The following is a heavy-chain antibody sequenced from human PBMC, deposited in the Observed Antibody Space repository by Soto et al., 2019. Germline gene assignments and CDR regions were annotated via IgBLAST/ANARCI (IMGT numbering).Heavy chain of an antibody. Sequence: DVQLLESGGGLVQPGGSLRLSCAGSGFSFSRYAMSWIQQTPGTGLEWVAGITNGGLNTDSADSVKGRFTISRDNSKNTLFLQMTSLRAEDTAVYFCAKGSASGSPYYFDFWGQGTLVAVSS. J-gene: IGHJ4*02. V-gene: IGHV3-23*01. CDR2: ITNGGLNT. D-gene: IGHD6-25*01. CDR3: AKGSASGSPYYFDF. CDR1: GFSFSRYA.